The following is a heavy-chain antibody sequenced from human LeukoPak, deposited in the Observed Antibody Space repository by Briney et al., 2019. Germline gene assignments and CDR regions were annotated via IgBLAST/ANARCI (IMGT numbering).Heavy chain of an antibody. D-gene: IGHD3-22*01. CDR2: IYYSGST. Sequence: SETLSLTCTVSGGSISSYYWSWIRQPPGKGLEWIGYIYYSGSTNYNPSLKSRVTISVDMSKNQFSLKLSSVTAADTAVYYCARGSDSSGYYFFPNFDYWGQGTLVTVSS. V-gene: IGHV4-59*01. CDR1: GGSISSYY. CDR3: ARGSDSSGYYFFPNFDY. J-gene: IGHJ4*02.